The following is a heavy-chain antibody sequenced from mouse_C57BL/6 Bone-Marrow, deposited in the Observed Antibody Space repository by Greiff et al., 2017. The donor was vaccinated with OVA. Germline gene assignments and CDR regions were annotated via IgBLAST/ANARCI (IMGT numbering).Heavy chain of an antibody. CDR3: ARHYYGSSYY. CDR2: ISSGGSYT. J-gene: IGHJ2*01. Sequence: DVMLVESGGDLVKPGGSLKLSCAASGFTFSSYGMSWVRQTPDQRLEWVATISSGGSYTYYPDSVKGRFTISRDNATNTLYLQMSSLKSEDTAMYYCARHYYGSSYYWGQGTTLTVSS. V-gene: IGHV5-6*02. CDR1: GFTFSSYG. D-gene: IGHD1-1*01.